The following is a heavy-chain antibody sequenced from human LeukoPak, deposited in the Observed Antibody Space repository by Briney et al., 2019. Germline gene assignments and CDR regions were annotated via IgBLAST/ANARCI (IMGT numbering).Heavy chain of an antibody. CDR3: ARVPHGMDV. Sequence: ASVKVSCKASGYTFTGYYMHWVRQATGQGLEWMGWMNPNSGNTGYAQKFQGRVTMTRNTSISTAYMELSSLRSEDTAVYYCARVPHGMDVWGQGTTVTVSS. J-gene: IGHJ6*02. CDR2: MNPNSGNT. V-gene: IGHV1-8*02. CDR1: GYTFTGYY.